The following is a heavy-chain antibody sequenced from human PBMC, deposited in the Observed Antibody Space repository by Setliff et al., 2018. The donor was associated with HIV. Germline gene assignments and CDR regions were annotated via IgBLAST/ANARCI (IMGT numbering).Heavy chain of an antibody. CDR1: GGSISSYY. J-gene: IGHJ4*02. CDR2: IYYSGST. D-gene: IGHD5-12*01. CDR3: ARGGGYNALFDY. V-gene: IGHV4-59*01. Sequence: ETLSLTCTVSGGSISSYYWSWIRQPPGKGLEWIGYIYYSGSTNYNPSLKSRVTISVDTSKNQFSLKLSSVTAADTAVYYCARGGGYNALFDYWGQGTLVTVSS.